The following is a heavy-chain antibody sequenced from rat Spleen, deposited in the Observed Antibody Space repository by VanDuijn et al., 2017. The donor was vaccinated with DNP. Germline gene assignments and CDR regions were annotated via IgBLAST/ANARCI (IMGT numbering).Heavy chain of an antibody. CDR3: TRGNDYALDY. CDR2: ISNTGDHT. Sequence: EVQLVESGGGLVQPGRSLKLSCVASGFIFSNYWMTWIRQAPGKGLEWVASISNTGDHTYYSDSVKGRFTISRDNAKSTLYLQMDSLRSEDTATYYCTRGNDYALDYWGQGVMVTVSS. CDR1: GFIFSNYW. V-gene: IGHV5-31*01. D-gene: IGHD1-12*01. J-gene: IGHJ2*01.